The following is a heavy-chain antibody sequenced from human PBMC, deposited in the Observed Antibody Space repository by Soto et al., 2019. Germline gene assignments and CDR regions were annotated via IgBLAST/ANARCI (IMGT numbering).Heavy chain of an antibody. CDR2: IIPTFGTA. Sequence: GASVKVSCKASGGTFSSYAISWVRQAPGQGLEWMGGIIPTFGTANYAQKFQGRVTITADKSTSTAYMELSSLRSEDTAVYYCARAHTSIHDYYDSSGAFDIWGQGTMVTVSS. V-gene: IGHV1-69*06. D-gene: IGHD3-22*01. J-gene: IGHJ3*02. CDR1: GGTFSSYA. CDR3: ARAHTSIHDYYDSSGAFDI.